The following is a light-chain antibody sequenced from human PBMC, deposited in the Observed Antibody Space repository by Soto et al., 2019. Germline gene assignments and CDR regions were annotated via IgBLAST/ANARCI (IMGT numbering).Light chain of an antibody. V-gene: IGKV3D-15*01. CDR2: GAS. CDR3: QQYDDWLRLT. Sequence: IVMTQSPATLSVSPGERATLSCRASQSVNIYLAWYQQKPGQAPRLLLFGASSRATGIPARFSGSGSGTEFNLTISSLQSEDFAVYFCQQYDDWLRLTFGGGTKVDIK. J-gene: IGKJ4*01. CDR1: QSVNIY.